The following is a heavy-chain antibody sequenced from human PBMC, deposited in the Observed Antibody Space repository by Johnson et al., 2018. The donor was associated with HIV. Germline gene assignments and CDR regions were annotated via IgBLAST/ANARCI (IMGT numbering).Heavy chain of an antibody. V-gene: IGHV3-64*01. CDR1: GFTFSSYA. CDR3: AREASGSLDAFDI. CDR2: ISSNGGST. J-gene: IGHJ3*02. D-gene: IGHD1-26*01. Sequence: MQLVESGGGVVQPGRSLRLSCAASGFTFSSYAMHWVRQAPGKGLEYVSAISSNGGSTYYANSVKGRFTISRDNSKNTLYLQMGSLRAEDMAVYYCAREASGSLDAFDIWGQGTMVTVS.